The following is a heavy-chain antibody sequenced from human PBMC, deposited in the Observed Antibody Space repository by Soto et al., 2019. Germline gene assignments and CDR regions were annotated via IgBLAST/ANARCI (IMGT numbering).Heavy chain of an antibody. D-gene: IGHD2-21*02. Sequence: SETLSLTCAVYGGSFSGYYWSWIRQPPGKGLEWIGEINHSGSTNYNPSLKSRVTISVDTSKNQFSLKLSSVTAADTAVYYCARGNIVVVTAILYYFDYWGQGTLVTVS. V-gene: IGHV4-34*01. CDR3: ARGNIVVVTAILYYFDY. J-gene: IGHJ4*02. CDR1: GGSFSGYY. CDR2: INHSGST.